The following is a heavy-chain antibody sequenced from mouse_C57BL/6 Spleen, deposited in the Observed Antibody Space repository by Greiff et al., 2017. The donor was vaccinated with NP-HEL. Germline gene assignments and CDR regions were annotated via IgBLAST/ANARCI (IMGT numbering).Heavy chain of an antibody. Sequence: VQLQQSGAELVKPGASVKISCKASGYAFSSYWMNWVKQRPGKGLEWIGQIYPGDGDTNYNGKFKGKATLTADKSSSTAYMQLSSLTSEASAVYFCARSHYGSSYWYFDVWGTGTTVTVSS. CDR3: ARSHYGSSYWYFDV. CDR2: IYPGDGDT. D-gene: IGHD1-1*01. CDR1: GYAFSSYW. J-gene: IGHJ1*03. V-gene: IGHV1-80*01.